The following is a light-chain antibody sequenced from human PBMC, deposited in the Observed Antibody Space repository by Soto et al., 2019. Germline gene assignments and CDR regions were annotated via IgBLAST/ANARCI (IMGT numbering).Light chain of an antibody. J-gene: IGKJ4*01. CDR3: QQYYSFPLN. Sequence: DIQMTQSPFTLSASVGDRVTITCRASQSISSWLAWYQQKPGKAPELLIYAASTLQSGVPSRFSGSGSGTDFTLTISCLQSEDFATYYCQQYYSFPLNCSGGTKVDIK. CDR1: QSISSW. V-gene: IGKV1-5*01. CDR2: AAS.